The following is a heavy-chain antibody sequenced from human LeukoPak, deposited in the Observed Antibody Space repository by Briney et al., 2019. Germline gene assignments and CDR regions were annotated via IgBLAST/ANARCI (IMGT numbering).Heavy chain of an antibody. CDR2: INHSGST. J-gene: IGHJ6*02. Sequence: SETLSLTCTVSGGSISNSSYFWGWIRQPPGKGLEWIGEINHSGSTNYNPSLKSRVTISVGTSKNQFSLKQSSVTAADTAVYYCARVPYCSGGSCNYYYYYGMDVWGQGTTVTVSS. D-gene: IGHD2-15*01. CDR3: ARVPYCSGGSCNYYYYYGMDV. V-gene: IGHV4-39*07. CDR1: GGSISNSSYF.